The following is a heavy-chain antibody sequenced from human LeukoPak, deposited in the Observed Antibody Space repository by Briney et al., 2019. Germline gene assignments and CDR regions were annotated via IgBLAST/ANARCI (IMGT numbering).Heavy chain of an antibody. D-gene: IGHD3-3*01. CDR3: ARLLYSDDFWSGYDTWYYYYYGMDV. CDR2: IYYSGST. J-gene: IGHJ6*02. CDR1: GGSISSSSYY. V-gene: IGHV4-39*01. Sequence: SETLSLTCTVSGGSISSSSYYWGWIRQPPGKGLEWIGSIYYSGSTYYNPPPKSRVTISVDTSKNQFSLKLSSVTAADTAVYYCARLLYSDDFWSGYDTWYYYYYGMDVWGQGTTVTVSS.